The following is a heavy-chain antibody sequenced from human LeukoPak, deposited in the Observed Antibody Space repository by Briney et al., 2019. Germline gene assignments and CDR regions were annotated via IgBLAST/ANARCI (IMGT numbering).Heavy chain of an antibody. V-gene: IGHV3-23*01. CDR3: AKGPVSARVGATTLDY. D-gene: IGHD1-26*01. J-gene: IGHJ4*02. CDR2: ISGSTGST. CDR1: GFTFSNYA. Sequence: GGSLRLSCAASGFTFSNYAMNWVRQAPGKGLEWVSLISGSTGSTYYADSVKGRFSISRDNSKNTVYLQMNSLRVEDTAVYYRAKGPVSARVGATTLDYWGQGTLVTVSS.